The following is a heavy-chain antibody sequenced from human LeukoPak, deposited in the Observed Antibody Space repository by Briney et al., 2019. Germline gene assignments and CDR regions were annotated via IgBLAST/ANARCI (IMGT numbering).Heavy chain of an antibody. CDR2: IYYSGST. D-gene: IGHD6-13*01. Sequence: SETLSLTCTVSGGSISSSNYYWGWIRQPPGKGLEWIESIYYSGSTFYNPSLKSRVTMSVDTSKNQFSLNLSSVTAADTAVYYCARLIIAAAGPGRWFDPWGQGTLVTVSS. CDR3: ARLIIAAAGPGRWFDP. V-gene: IGHV4-39*01. J-gene: IGHJ5*02. CDR1: GGSISSSNYY.